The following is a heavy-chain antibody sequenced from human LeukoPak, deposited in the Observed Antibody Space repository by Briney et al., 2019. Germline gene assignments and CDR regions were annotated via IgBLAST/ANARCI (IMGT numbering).Heavy chain of an antibody. D-gene: IGHD4-11*01. Sequence: GGSLRLSCAASGFTFSSYSMNWVRQAPGKGLEWVSYISSSSSTIYYADSVKGRFTISRDNAKNSLYLQMNSLRAEDTAVYYCARDPVTTFPVDWFDPWGQGTLVTVSS. CDR1: GFTFSSYS. J-gene: IGHJ5*02. CDR2: ISSSSSTI. V-gene: IGHV3-48*01. CDR3: ARDPVTTFPVDWFDP.